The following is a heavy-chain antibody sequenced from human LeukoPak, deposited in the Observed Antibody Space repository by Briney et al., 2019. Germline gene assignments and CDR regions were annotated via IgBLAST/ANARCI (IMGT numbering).Heavy chain of an antibody. CDR1: GYSFIDYW. Sequence: GESLKISCKGSGYSFIDYWIGWVRQMPGKGLEWMGIFYPGVSDTRYSPSLQGQVTISADKSISTVYLQWSSLKASDTAMYYCASPGSSISSRLGNWGQGTLVTVSS. J-gene: IGHJ4*02. CDR3: ASPGSSISSRLGN. D-gene: IGHD6-6*01. CDR2: FYPGVSDT. V-gene: IGHV5-51*01.